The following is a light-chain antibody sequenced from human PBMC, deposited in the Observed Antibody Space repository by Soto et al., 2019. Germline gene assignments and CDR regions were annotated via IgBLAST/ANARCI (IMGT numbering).Light chain of an antibody. V-gene: IGKV3-20*01. J-gene: IGKJ1*01. Sequence: VVMTQSPPTLSVSTWETTRLSCRASQSINSDVAWYQQKVGQTPRLLIHGASTRATGIPDRFSGSGSGTDFTLTISRLEPEDFAVYYCHQYGSSSWTFGQGTKVDIK. CDR1: QSINSD. CDR3: HQYGSSSWT. CDR2: GAS.